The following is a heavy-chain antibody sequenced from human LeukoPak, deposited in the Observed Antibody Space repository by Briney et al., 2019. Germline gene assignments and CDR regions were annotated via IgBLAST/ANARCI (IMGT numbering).Heavy chain of an antibody. CDR1: GFTFNSYG. J-gene: IGHJ4*02. Sequence: GRSLRLSYAPSGFTFNSYGMHWVRHAPAKGLEWVAVIWYDGSNKYYADSVKGRFTISRDNSKNTLYLQMNSVRAEDTAVYYCAKGSSGNYGDYWGEGTLVTVSS. CDR2: IWYDGSNK. CDR3: AKGSSGNYGDY. V-gene: IGHV3-33*06. D-gene: IGHD3-22*01.